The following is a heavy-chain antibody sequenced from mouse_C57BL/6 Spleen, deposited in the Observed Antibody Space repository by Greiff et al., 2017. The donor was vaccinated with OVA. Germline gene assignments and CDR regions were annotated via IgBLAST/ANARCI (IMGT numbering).Heavy chain of an antibody. Sequence: QVQLQQSGPGLVQPSQSLSITCTVSGFSLTSYGVHWVRQSPGKGLEWLGVIWRGGSTDYNAAFMSRLSITKDNSKSQVFFKMNSLQADDTAIYYCAAHGYDDWGRLAYWGQGTLVTVSA. V-gene: IGHV2-5*01. CDR3: AAHGYDDWGRLAY. D-gene: IGHD2-2*01. CDR2: IWRGGST. J-gene: IGHJ3*01. CDR1: GFSLTSYG.